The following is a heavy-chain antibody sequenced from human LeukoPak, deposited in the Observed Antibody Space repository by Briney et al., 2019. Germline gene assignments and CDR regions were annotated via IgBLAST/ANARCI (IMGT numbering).Heavy chain of an antibody. V-gene: IGHV3-48*02. J-gene: IGHJ4*02. Sequence: GGSLRLSCAASGFTFSSYSMNWVRQAPGKGLEWVSYISSSSSTIYYADSVRGRFTISRDNAKNSLYLQMNSLRDEDTAVYYCARDKGALWSRLFDYWGQGTLVTVSS. CDR1: GFTFSSYS. CDR3: ARDKGALWSRLFDY. CDR2: ISSSSSTI. D-gene: IGHD3-10*01.